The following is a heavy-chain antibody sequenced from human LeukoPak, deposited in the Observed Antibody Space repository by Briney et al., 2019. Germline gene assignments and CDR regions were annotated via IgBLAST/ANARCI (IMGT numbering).Heavy chain of an antibody. CDR3: ARVLYSSGWPYSDY. CDR1: GYTFTGYY. J-gene: IGHJ4*02. Sequence: GASVKVSCKASGYTFTGYYMHWVRRAPGQGLEWMGWINPNSGGTNYAQKFQGRVTMTRDTSISTAYMELSRLRSDDTAVYYCARVLYSSGWPYSDYWGQGTLVTVSS. CDR2: INPNSGGT. V-gene: IGHV1-2*02. D-gene: IGHD6-19*01.